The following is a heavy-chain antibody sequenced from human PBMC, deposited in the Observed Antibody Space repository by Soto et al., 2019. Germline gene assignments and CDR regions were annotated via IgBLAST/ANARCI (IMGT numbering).Heavy chain of an antibody. Sequence: AVKISCKASGGTFSSYAISWVRQAPGQGLEWMGGIIPIFGTANYAQKFQGRVTITADESTSTAYMELSSLRSEDTAVYYCARSFVVVPAAMAYWGQGTLVTVSS. CDR1: GGTFSSYA. V-gene: IGHV1-69*13. CDR3: ARSFVVVPAAMAY. D-gene: IGHD2-2*01. CDR2: IIPIFGTA. J-gene: IGHJ4*02.